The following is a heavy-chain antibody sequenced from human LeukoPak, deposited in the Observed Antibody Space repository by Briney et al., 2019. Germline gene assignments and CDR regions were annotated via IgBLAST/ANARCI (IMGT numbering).Heavy chain of an antibody. Sequence: GGSPRLSCAASGFTFSSYWMSWVRQAPGKGLEWVANINQDGSEKYYVDSVKGRFTISRDKAKNSLYLQMNSLRAEDTAVYYCAREAVVLWCGELFSRYYFDYWGQGTLVTVSS. V-gene: IGHV3-7*01. D-gene: IGHD3-10*01. CDR3: AREAVVLWCGELFSRYYFDY. J-gene: IGHJ4*02. CDR1: GFTFSSYW. CDR2: INQDGSEK.